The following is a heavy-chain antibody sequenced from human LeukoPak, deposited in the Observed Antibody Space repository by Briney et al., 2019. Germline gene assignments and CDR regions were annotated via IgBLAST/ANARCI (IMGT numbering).Heavy chain of an antibody. Sequence: AAVRVSCKPSGYTFTGYYIHWVRQAPGQGLEWMGWINPNSGGTNYAQNFQGRVAMTRDMSISTAYMEVSSLISDDTAVYYCARGDPFDYWGQGTLVTVSS. CDR3: ARGDPFDY. J-gene: IGHJ4*02. CDR1: GYTFTGYY. CDR2: INPNSGGT. V-gene: IGHV1-2*02.